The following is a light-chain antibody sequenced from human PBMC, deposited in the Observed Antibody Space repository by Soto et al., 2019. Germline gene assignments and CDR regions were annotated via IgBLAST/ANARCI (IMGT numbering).Light chain of an antibody. CDR3: QAWDSSTYV. V-gene: IGLV3-1*01. CDR2: QDS. Sequence: SYEPTQPPSVSVSPGQTASITCSGDKLGDKYACWYQQKPGQSPVPVIYQDSKRPSGIPERFSGSNSGNTATLTISGTQAMDEADYYCQAWDSSTYVFGTGTKLTVL. J-gene: IGLJ1*01. CDR1: KLGDKY.